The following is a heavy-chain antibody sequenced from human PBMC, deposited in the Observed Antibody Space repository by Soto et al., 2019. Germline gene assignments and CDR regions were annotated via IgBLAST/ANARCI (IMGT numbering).Heavy chain of an antibody. CDR1: GYTFTTSY. D-gene: IGHD4-4*01. CDR2: ISPRGGST. Sequence: QVQLVQSGAEVKKPGASVMLSCKTSGYTFTTSYIHWVRQSPGQGLEWMGIISPRGGSTNYPQNLQGRVTMTRATSTPTVYLESSILRCEATAVYCCAIDITDRNYLNQPFHFGGPGTMVSVSS. V-gene: IGHV1-46*04. J-gene: IGHJ3*01. CDR3: AIDITDRNYLNQPFHF.